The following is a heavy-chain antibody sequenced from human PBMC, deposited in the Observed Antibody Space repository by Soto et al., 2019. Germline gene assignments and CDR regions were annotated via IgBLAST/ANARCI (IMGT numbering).Heavy chain of an antibody. CDR2: ISGSGCST. D-gene: IGHD6-25*01. CDR3: AKDQPYSSALMVV. Sequence: PAGSLRLSCAASGFTFSSSAMSWVRQAPGKGLEWVSAISGSGCSTYYADSVKGRFTIARDNSKNTLYLQMNSLRAEDTAVDYCAKDQPYSSALMVVGGQGTTVTV. V-gene: IGHV3-23*01. CDR1: GFTFSSSA. J-gene: IGHJ6*02.